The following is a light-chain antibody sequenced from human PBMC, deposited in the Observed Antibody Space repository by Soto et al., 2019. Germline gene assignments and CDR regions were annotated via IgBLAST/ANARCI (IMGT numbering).Light chain of an antibody. CDR2: EVS. Sequence: QSVLTQPASVSGSPGQSITIPCTGTSSDVGAYNYVSWYQQHPGKAPKLMIYEVSNRPSGVPSRFSASKSGLTASLTISGLQPEDEADYYCSSFTSRSTFNYVFGTGTKVTVL. CDR1: SSDVGAYNY. CDR3: SSFTSRSTFNYV. J-gene: IGLJ1*01. V-gene: IGLV2-14*01.